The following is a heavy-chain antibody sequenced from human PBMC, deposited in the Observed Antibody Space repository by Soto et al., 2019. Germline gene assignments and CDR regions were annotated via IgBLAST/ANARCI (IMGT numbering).Heavy chain of an antibody. V-gene: IGHV4-59*01. D-gene: IGHD3-22*01. CDR1: GASISSYH. CDR2: IHYRGNT. J-gene: IGHJ5*02. Sequence: SETLSLTCTVSGASISSYHWSWIRQSPEKGLEWIGYIHYRGNTNSNPSLKSRVTMSVDTSKNQFSLRLRSVTAADTAVYYCARVLRLVMASDWFDPSGQGALVTVSS. CDR3: ARVLRLVMASDWFDP.